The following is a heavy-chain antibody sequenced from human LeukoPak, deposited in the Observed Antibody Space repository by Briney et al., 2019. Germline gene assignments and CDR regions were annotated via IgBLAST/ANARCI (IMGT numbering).Heavy chain of an antibody. V-gene: IGHV3-30*02. CDR2: IRYDGSSK. CDR3: ALCQAGSGDYADY. CDR1: GFTFSNYA. Sequence: GGSLRLSCAASGFTFSNYAMHWVRQAPGKGLEWLAYIRYDGSSKYYADFVKGRFTISRDYSKNTLYLHMNSLRAEDTAVYYCALCQAGSGDYADYWGQGTLVTVSS. D-gene: IGHD3-10*01. J-gene: IGHJ4*02.